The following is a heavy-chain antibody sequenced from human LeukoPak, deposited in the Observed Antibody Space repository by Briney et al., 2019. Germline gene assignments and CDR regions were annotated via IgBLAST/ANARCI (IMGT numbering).Heavy chain of an antibody. D-gene: IGHD3-10*02. CDR1: GYTFNNYD. V-gene: IGHV1-8*01. J-gene: IGHJ4*02. CDR3: ARRDDYYVFDS. Sequence: ASVKVSCKASGYTFNNYDMNWVRQATGQGLEWMGWMNPFSGGTGYARKFQGRVTMTRDTSITTAYMELSSLESDDTAVYYCARRDDYYVFDSWGQGTLVTVSS. CDR2: MNPFSGGT.